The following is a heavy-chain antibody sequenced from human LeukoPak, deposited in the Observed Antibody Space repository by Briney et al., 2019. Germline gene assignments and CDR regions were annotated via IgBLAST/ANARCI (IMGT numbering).Heavy chain of an antibody. D-gene: IGHD1-26*01. CDR2: INHSGST. Sequence: SETLSLTCAVYGGSFSGYYWSWIRQPPGKGLGWIGEINHSGSTNYNPSLKSRVTISVDTSKNQFSLKLSSVTAADTAVYYCARGAGAPIYGMDVWGQGTTVTVSS. CDR3: ARGAGAPIYGMDV. J-gene: IGHJ6*02. CDR1: GGSFSGYY. V-gene: IGHV4-34*01.